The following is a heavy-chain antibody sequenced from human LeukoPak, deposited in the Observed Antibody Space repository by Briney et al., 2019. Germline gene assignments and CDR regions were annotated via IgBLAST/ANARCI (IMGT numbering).Heavy chain of an antibody. CDR3: AGDAKYSYCSSTSCYPSFDY. CDR1: GFTFSSYS. D-gene: IGHD2-2*01. Sequence: GGSLRLSCAASGFTFSSYSMNWVRQAPGKGLEWVSSISSSSSYIYYADSVKGRFTISRDNAKNSLYLQMNSLRADDQAVYYCAGDAKYSYCSSTSCYPSFDYWGQGTLVTVSS. CDR2: ISSSSSYI. V-gene: IGHV3-21*01. J-gene: IGHJ4*02.